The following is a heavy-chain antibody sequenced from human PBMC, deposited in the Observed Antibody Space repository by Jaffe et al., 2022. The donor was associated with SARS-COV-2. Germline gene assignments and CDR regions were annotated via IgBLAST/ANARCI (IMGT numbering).Heavy chain of an antibody. J-gene: IGHJ6*02. CDR1: GGSISSGSYY. D-gene: IGHD2-2*01. Sequence: QVQLQESGPGLVKPSQTLSLTCTVSGGSISSGSYYWSWIRQPAGKGLEWIGRIYTSGSTNYNPSLKSRVTISVDTSKNQFSLKLSSVTAADTAVYYCARALWGYCSSTSCSGRSDYYYGMDVWGQGTTVTVSS. V-gene: IGHV4-61*02. CDR2: IYTSGST. CDR3: ARALWGYCSSTSCSGRSDYYYGMDV.